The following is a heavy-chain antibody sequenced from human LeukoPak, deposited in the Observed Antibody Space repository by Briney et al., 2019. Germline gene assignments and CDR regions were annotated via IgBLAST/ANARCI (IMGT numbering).Heavy chain of an antibody. CDR2: IYYSGST. Sequence: PSETLSLTCTVSGGSISSSSYYWGWIRQPPGKGLEWIGSIYYSGSTNYNPSLKSRVTISVDTSKNQFSLKLTSVTAADTAVYYCARGGFVVVDAFDIWGQGTMVTVSS. CDR3: ARGGFVVVDAFDI. D-gene: IGHD2-21*01. V-gene: IGHV4-39*07. CDR1: GGSISSSSYY. J-gene: IGHJ3*02.